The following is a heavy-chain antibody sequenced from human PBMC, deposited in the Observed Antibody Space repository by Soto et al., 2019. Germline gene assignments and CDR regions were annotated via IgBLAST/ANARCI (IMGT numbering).Heavy chain of an antibody. CDR2: IYYSGST. CDR3: ARGEGAYYDRSGYPDY. J-gene: IGHJ4*02. CDR1: GGSISSGGYY. V-gene: IGHV4-31*03. Sequence: QVQLQESGPGLVKPSQTLSLTCTVSGGSISSGGYYWSWIRQHPGKGLEWIGYIYYSGSTYYNPYLKGRVTLSVGTSKNQLSLKMSSVTAADTAVYYCARGEGAYYDRSGYPDYWGQGTLVTVSS. D-gene: IGHD3-22*01.